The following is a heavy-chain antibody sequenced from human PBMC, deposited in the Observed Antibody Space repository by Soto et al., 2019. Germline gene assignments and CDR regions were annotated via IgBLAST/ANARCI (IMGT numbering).Heavy chain of an antibody. V-gene: IGHV4-34*01. CDR1: GGSFSGYY. CDR2: INHSGST. Sequence: SETLSLTCAVYGGSFSGYYWSWIRQPPGKGLEWIGEINHSGSTNYNPSLKSRVTISVDTSKNQFSLKLSSVAAADTAVYYCARGSPYYGMDVWGQGTTVTVSS. J-gene: IGHJ6*02. CDR3: ARGSPYYGMDV.